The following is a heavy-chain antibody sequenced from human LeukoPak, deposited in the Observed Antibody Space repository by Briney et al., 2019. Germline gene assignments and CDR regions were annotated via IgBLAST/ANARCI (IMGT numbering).Heavy chain of an antibody. J-gene: IGHJ4*02. CDR3: VRDRHYIGNQEVRFPY. CDR1: GFTFSSHD. Sequence: GGSLRLSCAASGFTFSSHDMHWVRQAPGKGLEWVAIISYDGGKKDYADSVKGRFTISRDNSKNTLYLQMNSPRSEDRAVYYCVRDRHYIGNQEVRFPYWGQGALVTVSS. V-gene: IGHV3-30*03. D-gene: IGHD3-10*01. CDR2: ISYDGGKK.